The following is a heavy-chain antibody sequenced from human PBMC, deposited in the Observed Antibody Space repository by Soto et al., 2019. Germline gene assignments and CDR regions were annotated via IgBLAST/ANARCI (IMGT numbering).Heavy chain of an antibody. D-gene: IGHD3-10*01. CDR2: INAANGDI. CDR1: GYTFTAYP. V-gene: IGHV1-3*01. CDR3: AKKDYYAAGVYHFDH. J-gene: IGHJ4*02. Sequence: HVQLVQSGAEVKKPGASVKVSCRASGYTFTAYPLHWVRQAPGQRLEWMGWINAANGDIGYSREFQGRVTITRDTSASTVYMEVSSLTSEDTAVYYCAKKDYYAAGVYHFDHWGQGTLVTVSS.